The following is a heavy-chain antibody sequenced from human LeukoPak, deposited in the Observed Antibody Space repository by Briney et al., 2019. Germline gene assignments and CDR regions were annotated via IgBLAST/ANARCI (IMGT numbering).Heavy chain of an antibody. V-gene: IGHV4-61*02. D-gene: IGHD3-10*01. CDR1: GGSISSGSYY. J-gene: IGHJ5*02. CDR3: ARGPPVGLWFGAYYNWFDP. CDR2: IYTSGST. Sequence: SETLSLTCTVSGGSISSGSYYWSWIRQPAGKGLEWIGRIYTSGSTNYNPSLKSRVTISVDTSKNQFSLKLSSVTAADTAVYYCARGPPVGLWFGAYYNWFDPWGQGTLVTVSS.